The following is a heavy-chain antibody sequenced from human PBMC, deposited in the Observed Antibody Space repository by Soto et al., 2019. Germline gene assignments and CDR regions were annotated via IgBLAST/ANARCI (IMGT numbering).Heavy chain of an antibody. V-gene: IGHV4-34*01. Sequence: QVQLQQWGAGLLKPSETLSLTCAVYGGSFSGYYWSWIRQPPGKGLEWIGEINHSGSTNYNPSLKSRVTISVDTSKNQFSLKLSSVTAADTAVYYCARGMWLRSSLDYWGQGTLVTVSS. CDR1: GGSFSGYY. J-gene: IGHJ4*02. D-gene: IGHD5-12*01. CDR3: ARGMWLRSSLDY. CDR2: INHSGST.